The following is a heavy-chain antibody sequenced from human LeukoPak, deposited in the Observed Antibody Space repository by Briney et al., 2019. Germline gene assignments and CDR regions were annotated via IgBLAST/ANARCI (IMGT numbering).Heavy chain of an antibody. CDR2: IYYSGST. D-gene: IGHD3-9*01. CDR3: ARHAGYDILTGYSYSHYFDY. J-gene: IGHJ4*02. Sequence: PSETLSLTCTVSGGSISSSSYYWGWLRQPPGTGLEWIGCIYYSGSTYYNPSLKSRVTISVDTSKNQFSLKLSSVTAADTAVYYCARHAGYDILTGYSYSHYFDYWGQGTLVTVSS. CDR1: GGSISSSSYY. V-gene: IGHV4-39*01.